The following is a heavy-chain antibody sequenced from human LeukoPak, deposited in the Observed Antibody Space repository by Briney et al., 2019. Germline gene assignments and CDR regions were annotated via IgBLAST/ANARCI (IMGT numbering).Heavy chain of an antibody. D-gene: IGHD6-19*01. J-gene: IGHJ4*02. CDR3: ARVAANSVGLAGTMDY. V-gene: IGHV4-4*02. CDR1: GGSISSSNW. CDR2: SYHGGST. Sequence: SETLSLTCAVSGGSISSSNWWSWVRQPPGKGLEWIGESYHGGSTNYNPSLKSRVTISVDKSKNRFSLKMNSVTAADTAVYFCARVAANSVGLAGTMDYWGQGTLVTVSS.